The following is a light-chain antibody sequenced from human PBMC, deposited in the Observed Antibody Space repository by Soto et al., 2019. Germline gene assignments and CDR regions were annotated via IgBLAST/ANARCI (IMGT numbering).Light chain of an antibody. CDR1: QTISEW. J-gene: IGKJ1*01. Sequence: IQMTQSPSTLSASVGDRVTITCRASQTISEWLAWYQQKPGKAPEVLIYDASSLESGVPSRFSGSGSGTEFTLTISSLQPEDSATYYCQQYNNSPWTFGQGTKVDIK. V-gene: IGKV1-5*01. CDR2: DAS. CDR3: QQYNNSPWT.